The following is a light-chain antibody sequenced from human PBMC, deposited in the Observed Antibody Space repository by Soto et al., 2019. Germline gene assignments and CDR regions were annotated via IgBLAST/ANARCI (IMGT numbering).Light chain of an antibody. CDR1: QSVSSN. CDR2: GAS. V-gene: IGKV3-15*01. Sequence: EIVMTQSPATLSVSPGERATFSCMASQSVSSNLAWYQQKPGQAPRLLIYGASTRATGIPARFSGSGSGTEFTLTISSLQSEDFAVYYCQQYNNWAQTFGQGTKLEIK. J-gene: IGKJ2*01. CDR3: QQYNNWAQT.